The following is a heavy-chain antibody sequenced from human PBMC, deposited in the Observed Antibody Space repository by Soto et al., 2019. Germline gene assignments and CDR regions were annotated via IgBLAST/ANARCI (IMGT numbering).Heavy chain of an antibody. CDR2: IKPDGSEQ. CDR3: ARVAYSTGWIFEY. J-gene: IGHJ4*01. Sequence: VGSLRLSCASSVFTLSYFWMSCVRHSPGKWLEWVANIKPDGSEQYYVDSVRGRFTISRDNAKNSLYLQMDSLRAEDTALYFCARVAYSTGWIFEYWGQGTPVTVSS. V-gene: IGHV3-7*01. D-gene: IGHD6-19*01. CDR1: VFTLSYFW.